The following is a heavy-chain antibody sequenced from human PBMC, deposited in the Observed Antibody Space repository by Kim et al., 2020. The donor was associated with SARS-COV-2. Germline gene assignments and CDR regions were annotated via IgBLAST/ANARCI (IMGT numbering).Heavy chain of an antibody. CDR3: ALKGVVVNRFDY. J-gene: IGHJ4*02. Sequence: GGSLRLSCAASGFTFSSYAMSWVRQAPGKGLEWVSAISGSGGSTYYADSVKGRFTISRDNSKNTLYLQMNSLRAEDTAVYYCALKGVVVNRFDYWGQGTLVTVSS. CDR1: GFTFSSYA. V-gene: IGHV3-23*01. D-gene: IGHD3-22*01. CDR2: ISGSGGST.